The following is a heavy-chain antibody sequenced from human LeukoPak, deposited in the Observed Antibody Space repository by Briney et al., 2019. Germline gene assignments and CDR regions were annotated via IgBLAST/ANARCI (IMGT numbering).Heavy chain of an antibody. CDR1: GYTFTSYG. CDR3: ARDSPPYRSSWGGWWWDYYYYMDV. V-gene: IGHV1-18*01. D-gene: IGHD6-13*01. CDR2: ISAYNGNT. Sequence: ASVKVSCKASGYTFTSYGISWVRQAPGQGLEWMGWISAYNGNTNYAQKLQGRVTMTTDTSTSTAYMELRSLRSDDTAVYYCARDSPPYRSSWGGWWWDYYYYMDVWGKGTTVTISS. J-gene: IGHJ6*03.